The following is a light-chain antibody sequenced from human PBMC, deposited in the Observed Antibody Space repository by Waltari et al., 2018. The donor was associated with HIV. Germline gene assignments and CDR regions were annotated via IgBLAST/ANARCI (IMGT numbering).Light chain of an antibody. CDR3: CSYAGSYTYVV. J-gene: IGLJ2*01. CDR2: DVS. Sequence: QSALTQTRSVSGSPGQSVTISCTGTSSDVGGYNYVSLYQQHPGKAPKLMIYDVSKRPSGVPDRFSGSKSGNTASLTISGLQAEDEADYYCCSYAGSYTYVVFGGGTKLTVL. CDR1: SSDVGGYNY. V-gene: IGLV2-11*01.